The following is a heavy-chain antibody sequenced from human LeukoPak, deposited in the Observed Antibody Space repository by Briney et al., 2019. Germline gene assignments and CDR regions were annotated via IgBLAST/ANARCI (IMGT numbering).Heavy chain of an antibody. J-gene: IGHJ3*02. Sequence: GGSLRLSCAASGFTFSSYWMSWVRQAPGKGLEWVANIKQDGSEKYYVDSVKGRFTISRDNAKNSLYLQMNSLRAEDTAVYYCARDWADYDFWSGIWGQGTMVTVSS. CDR2: IKQDGSEK. V-gene: IGHV3-7*01. CDR1: GFTFSSYW. CDR3: ARDWADYDFWSGI. D-gene: IGHD3-3*01.